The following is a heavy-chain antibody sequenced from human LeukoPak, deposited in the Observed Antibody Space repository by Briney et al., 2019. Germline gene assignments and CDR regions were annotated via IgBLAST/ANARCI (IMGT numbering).Heavy chain of an antibody. CDR2: ISGSGGST. CDR1: GFTFSSYA. Sequence: GGSLRLSCAASGFTFSSYAMSWVRQAPGKGLEWVSAISGSGGSTYYAGSVKGRFTISRDNSKNTLYLQMNSLRAEDTAVYYCAKTNYGDYGVSWGQGTLVTVSS. V-gene: IGHV3-23*01. CDR3: AKTNYGDYGVS. J-gene: IGHJ4*02. D-gene: IGHD4-17*01.